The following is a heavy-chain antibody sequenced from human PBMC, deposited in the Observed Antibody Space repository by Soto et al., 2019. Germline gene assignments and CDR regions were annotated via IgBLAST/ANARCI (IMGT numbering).Heavy chain of an antibody. CDR3: ARWVEVSLDYFDT. Sequence: SETLSLTCTVSGAYMRNDYYYWSWVRQKPGKDLEWIGHMHHSGRTHYNPSLKSRVAVSVDTSKNQFSLYLNSVTAADTAVYYCARWVEVSLDYFDTWGQGIPVTVSS. CDR2: MHHSGRT. J-gene: IGHJ4*02. V-gene: IGHV4-31*03. CDR1: GAYMRNDYYY.